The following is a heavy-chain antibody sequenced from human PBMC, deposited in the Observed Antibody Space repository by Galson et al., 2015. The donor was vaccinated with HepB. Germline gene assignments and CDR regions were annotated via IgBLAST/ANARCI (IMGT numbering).Heavy chain of an antibody. Sequence: CAASGFTFSSYAMTWVRQAPGKGLDWVAAISGSGDTTSYADSVKGHFTISRDNSKNTLYLQMNSLRAEDTAIYYCAKDPGNSDYYFDLWGRGSLATVSS. CDR3: AKDPGNSDYYFDL. D-gene: IGHD4-23*01. CDR2: ISGSGDTT. CDR1: GFTFSSYA. V-gene: IGHV3-23*01. J-gene: IGHJ2*01.